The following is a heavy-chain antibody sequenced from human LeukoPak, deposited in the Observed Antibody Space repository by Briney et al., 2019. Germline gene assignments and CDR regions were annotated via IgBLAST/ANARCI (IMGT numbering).Heavy chain of an antibody. D-gene: IGHD3-3*01. CDR2: INQDGSEK. CDR1: GFSLSNYW. CDR3: ATDRGWRTSGYYLYYFEY. Sequence: PGGSLRLSCAASGFSLSNYWMTWVRQAPGKGLEWVAHINQDGSEKYYVDSLKCRFTISRDNTMNSLYLQMSSLRAEDTAVYYCATDRGWRTSGYYLYYFEYWGQGTLVTVSS. V-gene: IGHV3-7*01. J-gene: IGHJ4*02.